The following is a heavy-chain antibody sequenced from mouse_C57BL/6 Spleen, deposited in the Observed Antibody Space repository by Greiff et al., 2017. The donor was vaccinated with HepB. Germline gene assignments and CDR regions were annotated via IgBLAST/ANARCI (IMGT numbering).Heavy chain of an antibody. CDR1: GYAFSSSW. Sequence: QVHVKQSGPELVKPGASVKISCKASGYAFSSSWMNWVKQRPGKGLEWIGRIYPGDGDTNYNGKFKGKATLTADKSSSTAYMQLSSLTSEDSAVYFCASDYEGYFDYWGQGTTLTVSS. CDR2: IYPGDGDT. CDR3: ASDYEGYFDY. D-gene: IGHD2-4*01. J-gene: IGHJ2*01. V-gene: IGHV1-82*01.